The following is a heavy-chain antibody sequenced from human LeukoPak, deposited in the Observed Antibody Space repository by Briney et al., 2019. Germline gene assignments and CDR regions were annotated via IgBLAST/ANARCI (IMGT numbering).Heavy chain of an antibody. CDR1: GFTFSSYA. J-gene: IGHJ5*02. Sequence: GGSLRLSCAASGFTFSSYAVSGVRRAPGKGLEWVSAMRGCGGSTYYADSVQRRFTISRDNSKNTLYLQMNSSRAEDTAVYYRAKDSPPEYSRGWYWIGPWAQGTLVTVSS. CDR3: AKDSPPEYSRGWYWIGP. CDR2: MRGCGGST. V-gene: IGHV3-23*01. D-gene: IGHD6-19*01.